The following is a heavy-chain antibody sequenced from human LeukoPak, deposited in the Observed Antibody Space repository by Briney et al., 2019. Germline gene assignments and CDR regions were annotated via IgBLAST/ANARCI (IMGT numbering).Heavy chain of an antibody. CDR1: GGSISSSSYY. D-gene: IGHD3-22*01. V-gene: IGHV4-39*07. J-gene: IGHJ4*02. CDR3: ARDPGNNYYDSSGYYHFDY. CDR2: IYYSGST. Sequence: SETLSLTCTVSGGSISSSSYYWGWIRQPPGKGLEWIGSIYYSGSTYYNPSLKSRVTISVDTSKNQFSLKLSSVTAADTAVYYCARDPGNNYYDSSGYYHFDYWGQGTLVTVSS.